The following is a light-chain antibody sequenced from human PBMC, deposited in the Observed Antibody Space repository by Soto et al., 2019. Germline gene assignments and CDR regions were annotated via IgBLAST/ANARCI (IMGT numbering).Light chain of an antibody. Sequence: EIVMTHSPATLSESPAGVDTLSWRASQSISDTLAWYQQKHGQAPRLIIHGAYTRAPGLQARFSGSGSGTDFTITIRSLHYEDFEVYYCKKYDNWPWTFGKGTKVDIK. CDR1: QSISDT. CDR2: GAY. J-gene: IGKJ1*01. V-gene: IGKV3-15*01. CDR3: KKYDNWPWT.